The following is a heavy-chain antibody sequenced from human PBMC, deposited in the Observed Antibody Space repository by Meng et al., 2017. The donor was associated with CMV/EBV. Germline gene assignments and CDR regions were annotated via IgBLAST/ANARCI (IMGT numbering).Heavy chain of an antibody. V-gene: IGHV1-2*02. J-gene: IGHJ4*02. D-gene: IGHD6-6*01. Sequence: ASVKVSCKASGYTFTGYYMHWVRQAPGQGLEWMGWINPNSGGTNYAQKFQGRVTMTRDTSISTAYMELSRLRSDDTAVYYCARDRGSSSVFDYWGQGMLVTVSS. CDR3: ARDRGSSSVFDY. CDR2: INPNSGGT. CDR1: GYTFTGYY.